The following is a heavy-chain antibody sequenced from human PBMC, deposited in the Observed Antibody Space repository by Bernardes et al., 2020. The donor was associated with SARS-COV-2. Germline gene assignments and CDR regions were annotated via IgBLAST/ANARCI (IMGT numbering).Heavy chain of an antibody. CDR2: ITSHNGNT. Sequence: ASVKVSCKASGYKFITYGISWVRQAPGQGLEWMGEITSHNGNTDYAEKFQDRVTVTTDTSTSTAYMELRSLTTDDTAVYYCARDTIARRPSVDQNGKDVWDQGTTVTISS. CDR1: GYKFITYG. V-gene: IGHV1-18*01. D-gene: IGHD6-6*01. J-gene: IGHJ6*02. CDR3: ARDTIARRPSVDQNGKDV.